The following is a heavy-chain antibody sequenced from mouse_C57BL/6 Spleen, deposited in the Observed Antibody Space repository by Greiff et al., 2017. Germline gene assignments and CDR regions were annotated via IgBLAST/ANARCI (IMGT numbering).Heavy chain of an antibody. CDR3: TRTYYGSSFDY. CDR2: IDPETGGT. V-gene: IGHV1-15*01. Sequence: QVQLQQSGAELVRPGASVTLSCKASGYTFTDYEMHWVKQTPVHGLEWIGAIDPETGGTAYNQKFKGKAILTADKSSSTAYMELRSLTSEDSAVYYCTRTYYGSSFDYWGLGTTLTVSS. J-gene: IGHJ2*01. CDR1: GYTFTDYE. D-gene: IGHD1-1*01.